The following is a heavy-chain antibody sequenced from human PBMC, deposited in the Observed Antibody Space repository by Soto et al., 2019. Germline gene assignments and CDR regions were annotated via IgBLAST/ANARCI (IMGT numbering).Heavy chain of an antibody. J-gene: IGHJ4*02. Sequence: SETLSLTCTVSGGSISSSSYYWGWIRQPPGKGLEWIGSIYYSGSTYYNPSLKSRVTISVDTSKNQFSLKLSSVTAADTAVYHCPRGDFWSGYYTTYFDYWGQGTPVTVSS. CDR3: PRGDFWSGYYTTYFDY. V-gene: IGHV4-39*01. CDR2: IYYSGST. D-gene: IGHD3-3*01. CDR1: GGSISSSSYY.